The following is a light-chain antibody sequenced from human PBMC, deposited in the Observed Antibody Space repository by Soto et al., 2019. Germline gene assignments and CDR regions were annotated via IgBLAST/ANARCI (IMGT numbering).Light chain of an antibody. Sequence: DIVLTQSPATLSLSPGERATLSCRASQSVSNYLAWYQQKPGQAPRLLIYDAPSRAPGIPARFSGSGSGADFSLTISSLEPEDFAVYYCQQRKSRLTFGGGTKVEIQ. CDR3: QQRKSRLT. V-gene: IGKV3-11*01. J-gene: IGKJ4*01. CDR2: DAP. CDR1: QSVSNY.